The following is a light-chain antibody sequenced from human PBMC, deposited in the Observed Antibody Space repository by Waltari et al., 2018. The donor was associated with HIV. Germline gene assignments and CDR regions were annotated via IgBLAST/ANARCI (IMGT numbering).Light chain of an antibody. V-gene: IGLV2-14*01. CDR2: EVS. CDR1: SSDVGGYTY. Sequence: QSALTQHASVSGSPGQSITISCTGTSSDVGGYTYVSWYQQPPGQAPKLMIYEVSNRPSGFSNRFSGSKSGNTASLTISGLQAEYEADYYCSSYTSSSTRVFGGGTKLTVL. J-gene: IGLJ2*01. CDR3: SSYTSSSTRV.